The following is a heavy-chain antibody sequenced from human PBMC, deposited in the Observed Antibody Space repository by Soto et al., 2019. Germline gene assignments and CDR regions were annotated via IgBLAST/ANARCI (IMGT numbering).Heavy chain of an antibody. Sequence: GGSLRLSCAASGFTVSSNYMSWVRQAPGKGLEWVSVIYSGGSTYYADSVKGRFTISRHNSKNTLYLQMNSLRAEDTSAYYCARGPYPEFDYWGQGTLVTVSS. D-gene: IGHD3-16*01. V-gene: IGHV3-53*04. CDR1: GFTVSSNY. CDR3: ARGPYPEFDY. J-gene: IGHJ4*02. CDR2: IYSGGST.